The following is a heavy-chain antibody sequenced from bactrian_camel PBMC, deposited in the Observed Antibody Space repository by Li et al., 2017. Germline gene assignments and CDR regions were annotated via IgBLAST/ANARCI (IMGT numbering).Heavy chain of an antibody. CDR3: AARWGGLGRSLRVADYDY. J-gene: IGHJ4*01. V-gene: IGHV3S40*01. D-gene: IGHD5*01. Sequence: DVQLVESGGASVQAGGSLRLSCAAGRYTYKRNCMGWFRQRPGKDREGLAVLWIGGAQTTYADSVKGRFIITRDKARDLVYLQMNGLQPEDTGVYYCAARWGGLGRSLRVADYDYWGQGTQVTVS. CDR1: RYTYKRNC. CDR2: LWIGGAQT.